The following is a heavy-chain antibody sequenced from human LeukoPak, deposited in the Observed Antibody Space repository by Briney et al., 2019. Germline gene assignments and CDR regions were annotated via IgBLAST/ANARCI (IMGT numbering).Heavy chain of an antibody. Sequence: SETLSLTCTVSGGSISSSSYYWGWSRQPLGKGLEWIASIHYSGSTYYHPSLKSRATISVDTSKNQFSLRLTSVTAADTAVYYYARRPRYDSSGYSLPVDYWGQGTLVTVSS. CDR3: ARRPRYDSSGYSLPVDY. D-gene: IGHD3-22*01. CDR2: IHYSGST. J-gene: IGHJ4*02. V-gene: IGHV4-39*01. CDR1: GGSISSSSYY.